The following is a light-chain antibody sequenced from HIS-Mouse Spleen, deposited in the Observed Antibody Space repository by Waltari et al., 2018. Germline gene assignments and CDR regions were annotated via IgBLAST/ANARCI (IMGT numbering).Light chain of an antibody. CDR2: GAS. J-gene: IGKJ4*01. Sequence: EIVMTQSPATLSVSPGERATLSCRASQSVSSNLAWYQQNPGQAPRLLIYGASTRATGIPARFSGSGSGTEFTLTISSMQSEDFAVYYCQQYNNWHPFGGGTKVEIK. V-gene: IGKV3-15*01. CDR1: QSVSSN. CDR3: QQYNNWHP.